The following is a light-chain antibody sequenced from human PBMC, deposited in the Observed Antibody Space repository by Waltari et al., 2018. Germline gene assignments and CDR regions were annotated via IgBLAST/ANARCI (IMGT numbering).Light chain of an antibody. CDR2: VNSDGSH. J-gene: IGLJ3*02. CDR3: QTGGHGTWV. Sequence: QLALTQSPSASASLGASVKLTCTLNSGHSSNVVAWLQQQPEKGPRYLMKVNSDGSHSKGDDIPDRFSGSGSWAERYLTISSLQSEDEADYYCQTGGHGTWVFGGGTKLTVL. V-gene: IGLV4-69*02. CDR1: SGHSSNV.